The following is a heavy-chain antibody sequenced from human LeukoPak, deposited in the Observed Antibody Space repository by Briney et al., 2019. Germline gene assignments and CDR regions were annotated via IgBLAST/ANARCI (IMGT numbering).Heavy chain of an antibody. D-gene: IGHD7-27*01. CDR3: ARASLLTGGELDY. CDR2: ISYDGSNK. Sequence: GRSPRLSCAASGFTFSSYAMHWVRQAPGKGLEWVAVISYDGSNKYYADSVKGRFTISRDNSKNTLYLQMNSLRAEDTAVYYCARASLLTGGELDYWGQGTLVTVSS. CDR1: GFTFSSYA. V-gene: IGHV3-30*01. J-gene: IGHJ4*02.